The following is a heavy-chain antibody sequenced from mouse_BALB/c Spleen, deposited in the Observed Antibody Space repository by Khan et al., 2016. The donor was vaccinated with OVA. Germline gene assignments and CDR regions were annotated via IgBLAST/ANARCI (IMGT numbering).Heavy chain of an antibody. CDR1: GFSLTNYG. J-gene: IGHJ1*01. CDR3: ARYYGNYGWYFDV. V-gene: IGHV2-9*02. D-gene: IGHD2-1*01. CDR2: IWTGGST. Sequence: QVQLKHSGPGLVAPSQSLSITCTVSGFSLTNYGVHWVRQPPGKGLEWLGVIWTGGSTNYNSALMSRLSISKDNSKSQVFLKMNSLQTEDTAMYYCARYYGNYGWYFDVWGAGTTVTVSS.